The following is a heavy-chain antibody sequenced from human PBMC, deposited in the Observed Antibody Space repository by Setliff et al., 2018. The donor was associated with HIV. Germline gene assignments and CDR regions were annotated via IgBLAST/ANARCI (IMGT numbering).Heavy chain of an antibody. D-gene: IGHD2-2*01. CDR2: IYYSGST. CDR1: GGSISSSNYY. CDR3: ARQGLVLVPASIDWRLPPSPIDY. V-gene: IGHV4-39*01. J-gene: IGHJ4*02. Sequence: LSLTCSVSGGSISSSNYYWGWIRQPPGKGLEWIGNIYYSGSTYYNPSLKSRVTISVDTSKNQFSLRLSSVTAADTAVYYCARQGLVLVPASIDWRLPPSPIDYWGQGALVTVSS.